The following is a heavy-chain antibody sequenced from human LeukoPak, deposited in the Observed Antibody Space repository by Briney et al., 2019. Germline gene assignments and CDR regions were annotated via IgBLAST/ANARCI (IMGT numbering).Heavy chain of an antibody. V-gene: IGHV1-69*01. CDR2: IIPIFGTA. CDR3: ARRYCSSTSCYKSLEDY. CDR1: GGTFSSYA. D-gene: IGHD2-2*02. Sequence: SVKVSCKASGGTFSSYAISWVRQAPGQGLEWMGGIIPIFGTANYAQKFQGRVTITADESTSTAYMELSSLRSEDTAVYYCARRYCSSTSCYKSLEDYWGQGTLVTVSS. J-gene: IGHJ4*02.